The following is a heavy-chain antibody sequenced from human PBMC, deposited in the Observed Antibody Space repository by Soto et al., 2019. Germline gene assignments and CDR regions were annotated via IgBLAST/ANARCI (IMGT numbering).Heavy chain of an antibody. V-gene: IGHV3-30*18. CDR3: AKEKVVPAASLDAFDI. CDR2: ISYDGSNK. CDR1: GFTFSSYG. J-gene: IGHJ3*02. D-gene: IGHD2-2*01. Sequence: QVQLVESGGGVVQPGRSLRLSCAASGFTFSSYGMHWVRQAPGKGLEWVAVISYDGSNKYYADSVKGRFTISRDNSKNTLYLQMNSLRAEDTAVYYCAKEKVVPAASLDAFDIWGQGTMVTVSS.